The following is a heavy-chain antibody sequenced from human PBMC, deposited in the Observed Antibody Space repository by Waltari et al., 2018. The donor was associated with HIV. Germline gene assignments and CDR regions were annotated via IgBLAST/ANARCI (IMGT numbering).Heavy chain of an antibody. Sequence: EVQLVESGGDLVQPGGSLRLSCKVSGLTFSSFPMSWVRQAPGMGLEWVSAISSSGNSPYSEDSVKGRFTISRDNSKNTLYLQMNSLRAEDTAIYYCAKRLTGTQYYCDYWGQGTLVTVSS. CDR1: GLTFSSFP. CDR3: AKRLTGTQYYCDY. CDR2: ISSSGNSP. V-gene: IGHV3-23*04. D-gene: IGHD1-7*01. J-gene: IGHJ4*02.